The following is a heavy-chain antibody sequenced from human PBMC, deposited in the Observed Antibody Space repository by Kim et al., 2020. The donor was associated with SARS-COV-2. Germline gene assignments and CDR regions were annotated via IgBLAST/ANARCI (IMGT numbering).Heavy chain of an antibody. CDR3: ARDNGEYYYDSSGYYRHFDY. Sequence: SVKVSCKASGGTFSSYAISWVRQAPGQGLEWMGRIIPILGIANYAQKFQGRVTITADKSTSTAYMELSSLRSEDTAVYYCARDNGEYYYDSSGYYRHFDYWGQGTLVTVSS. J-gene: IGHJ4*02. CDR1: GGTFSSYA. CDR2: IIPILGIA. V-gene: IGHV1-69*04. D-gene: IGHD3-22*01.